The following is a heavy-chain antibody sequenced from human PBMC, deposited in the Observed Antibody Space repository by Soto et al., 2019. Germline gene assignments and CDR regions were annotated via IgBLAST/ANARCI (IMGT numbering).Heavy chain of an antibody. J-gene: IGHJ6*02. CDR2: IYTSGST. D-gene: IGHD3-10*01. CDR1: GGSISSYY. CDR3: ARDRSGRMFYYYYYGMDV. V-gene: IGHV4-4*07. Sequence: QVQLQESGPGLVKPSETLSLTCTVSGGSISSYYWSWIRQPAGKGLEWIGRIYTSGSTNYNPSLKSRVTRSVDTSKNQFSLQLSSVTAADTAVYYCARDRSGRMFYYYYYGMDVWGQGTTVTVSS.